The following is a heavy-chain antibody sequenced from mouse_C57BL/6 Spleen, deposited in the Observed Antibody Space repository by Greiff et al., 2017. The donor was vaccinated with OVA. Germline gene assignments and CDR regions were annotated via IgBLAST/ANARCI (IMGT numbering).Heavy chain of an antibody. D-gene: IGHD1-1*01. CDR3: ARGATTVVDWYFDV. J-gene: IGHJ1*03. CDR1: GYSITSGYY. Sequence: ESGPGLVKPSQSLSLTCSVTGYSITSGYYWNWIRQFPGNKLEWMGYISYDGSNNYNPSLKNRISITRDTSKNQFFLKLNSVTTEDTATNYCARGATTVVDWYFDVWGTGTTVTVSS. V-gene: IGHV3-6*01. CDR2: ISYDGSN.